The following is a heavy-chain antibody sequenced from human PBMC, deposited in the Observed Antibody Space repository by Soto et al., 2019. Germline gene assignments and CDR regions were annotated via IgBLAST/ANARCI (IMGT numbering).Heavy chain of an antibody. J-gene: IGHJ4*02. CDR1: GSTFTSYG. D-gene: IGHD1-1*01. Sequence: QVHLVQSGAGVKKPGASVKVSCKGSGSTFTSYGITWVRQAPGQGLDWREWISAHNGNTNYARKLQGRVTVTTDTSTSTAYMELRSLRSDDTVVYYCARGRYGDYWGQGALVTVPS. CDR2: ISAHNGNT. CDR3: ARGRYGDY. V-gene: IGHV1-18*01.